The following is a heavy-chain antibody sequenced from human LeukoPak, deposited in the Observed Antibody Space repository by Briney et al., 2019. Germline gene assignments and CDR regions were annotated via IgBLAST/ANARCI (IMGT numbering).Heavy chain of an antibody. CDR1: GGSISSYY. CDR2: IYYSGST. Sequence: SSETLSLTCTVSGGSISSYYWSWIRQPPGKGLEWIGYIYYSGSTNYNPSLKSRVTISVDTSNNQFSLKLSSVTAADTAVYYCARGNSPLSPSDYWGQGTLVTVSS. CDR3: ARGNSPLSPSDY. J-gene: IGHJ4*02. D-gene: IGHD1/OR15-1a*01. V-gene: IGHV4-59*01.